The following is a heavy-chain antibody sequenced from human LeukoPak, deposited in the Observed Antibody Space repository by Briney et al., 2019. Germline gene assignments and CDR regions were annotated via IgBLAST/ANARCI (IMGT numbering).Heavy chain of an antibody. J-gene: IGHJ5*02. CDR1: GASISSGDYH. CDR2: IHDSGST. CDR3: ARGFGAGNYYYGWFDP. V-gene: IGHV4-30-4*01. Sequence: SQTLSLTCTVSGASISSGDYHWNWIRQPPGKGLEWIVFIHDSGSTYYNPSLKSRVSISRDMSKNQLSLMLSSATAADTAVYYCARGFGAGNYYYGWFDPWGQGTLVSVSS. D-gene: IGHD3-10*01.